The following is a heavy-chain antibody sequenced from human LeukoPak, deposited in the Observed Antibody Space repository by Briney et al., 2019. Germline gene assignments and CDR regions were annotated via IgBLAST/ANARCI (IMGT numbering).Heavy chain of an antibody. CDR2: ISSSSSYI. CDR3: ARDSRLSSGWL. Sequence: GGSLRLSCAASGFTFSSYSMNWVRQAPGKGLEGVSSISSSSSYIYYADSGKGRFTISRDNAKNSLYLQMNSLRAEDTAVYYCARDSRLSSGWLWGQGTLVTVSS. D-gene: IGHD6-19*01. V-gene: IGHV3-21*01. J-gene: IGHJ4*02. CDR1: GFTFSSYS.